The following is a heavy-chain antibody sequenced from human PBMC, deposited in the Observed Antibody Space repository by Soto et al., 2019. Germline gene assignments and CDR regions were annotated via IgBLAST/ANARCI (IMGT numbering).Heavy chain of an antibody. CDR1: GGTFSSYA. J-gene: IGHJ5*02. Sequence: VASVKVSCKASGGTFSSYAISWVRQAPGQGLEWMGGIIPIFGTANYAQKFQGRVTITADKSTSTAYMELSSLRAEDTAVYYCARRSSSSSNVPFGWFDPWGQGTLVTVSS. CDR2: IIPIFGTA. V-gene: IGHV1-69*06. CDR3: ARRSSSSSNVPFGWFDP. D-gene: IGHD6-6*01.